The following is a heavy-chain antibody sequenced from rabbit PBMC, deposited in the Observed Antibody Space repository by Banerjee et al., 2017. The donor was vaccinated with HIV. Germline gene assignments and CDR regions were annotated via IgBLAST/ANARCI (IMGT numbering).Heavy chain of an antibody. CDR3: ARDAIPWRLDYFVL. J-gene: IGHJ4*01. Sequence: QEQLVESGGGLVQPEGTLTLTCKASGFDFSSYYMSWVRQAPGKGLEWIGYIDPVFGSTYYASWVNGRFTISSHNAQNTLYLQLNSLTAADTATYFCARDAIPWRLDYFVLWGQGTLVTVS. V-gene: IGHV1S47*01. CDR1: GFDFSSYY. D-gene: IGHD4-1*01. CDR2: IDPVFGST.